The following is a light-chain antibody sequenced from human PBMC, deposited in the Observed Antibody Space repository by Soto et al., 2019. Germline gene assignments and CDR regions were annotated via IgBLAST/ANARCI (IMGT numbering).Light chain of an antibody. Sequence: SYELTQPPSVSVSPGQTTWITCSGEGLPKQYAHWYQQKPGQAPVLVIYKDTERPSGIPERFSGSSSGTTVTLTISGVQAEDEADDFCQSADTSGTYVLFGGGTKLTVL. V-gene: IGLV3-25*02. CDR2: KDT. CDR3: QSADTSGTYVL. J-gene: IGLJ2*01. CDR1: GLPKQY.